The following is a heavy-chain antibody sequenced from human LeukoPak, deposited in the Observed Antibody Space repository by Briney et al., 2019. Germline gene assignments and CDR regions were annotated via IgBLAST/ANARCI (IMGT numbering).Heavy chain of an antibody. CDR1: GYTFTSYA. D-gene: IGHD6-19*01. CDR2: INAGNGNT. V-gene: IGHV1-3*01. CDR3: ARDHSGWYYFDY. Sequence: ASVKVSCKASGYTFTSYAMHWVRQARGQRLEWMGWINAGNGNTKYSQKFQGRVTITRDTSASTAYMELSSLRSEDTAVYYCARDHSGWYYFDYWGQGTLVTVSP. J-gene: IGHJ4*02.